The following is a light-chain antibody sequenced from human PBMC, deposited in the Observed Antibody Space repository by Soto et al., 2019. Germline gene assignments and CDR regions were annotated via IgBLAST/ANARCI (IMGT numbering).Light chain of an antibody. Sequence: EIVMTQSPATLSVSPGERATLSCRASQSVSSNLAWYQQKPGQAPRLLIYGASSRATGIPDRFSGSGSGTDFTLTISSLQSEDFAVYYCHQYNNWPPWTFGQGTKVDIK. CDR1: QSVSSN. J-gene: IGKJ1*01. CDR2: GAS. V-gene: IGKV3D-15*01. CDR3: HQYNNWPPWT.